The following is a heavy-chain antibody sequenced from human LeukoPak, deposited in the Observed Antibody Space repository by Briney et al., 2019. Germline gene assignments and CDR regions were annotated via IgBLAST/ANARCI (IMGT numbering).Heavy chain of an antibody. CDR2: ISGYNGNT. CDR1: GYTFTTYG. J-gene: IGHJ4*02. Sequence: ASVKVSCKASGYTFTTYGITWVRQAPGQGLEWMGWISGYNGNTNYAQKVQGRVTMTTDTSTSTAYMELRSLRSDDTAVYYCARGGYCSGGTCYQTKFDYWGQGTLVTVSS. D-gene: IGHD2-15*01. V-gene: IGHV1-18*01. CDR3: ARGGYCSGGTCYQTKFDY.